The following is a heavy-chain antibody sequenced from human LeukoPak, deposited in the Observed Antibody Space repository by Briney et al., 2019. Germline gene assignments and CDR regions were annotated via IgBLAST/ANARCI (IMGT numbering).Heavy chain of an antibody. D-gene: IGHD6-13*01. CDR3: AREFGPEEQQLGIDY. CDR2: ISYDGSNK. V-gene: IGHV3-30-3*01. J-gene: IGHJ4*02. Sequence: GGSLRLSCAASGFTFSSYAMHWVRQAPGKGLEWVAVISYDGSNKYYADSVKGRFTISRDNSKNTLYLQMNSLRAEDTAVYYCAREFGPEEQQLGIDYWGQGTLVTVSS. CDR1: GFTFSSYA.